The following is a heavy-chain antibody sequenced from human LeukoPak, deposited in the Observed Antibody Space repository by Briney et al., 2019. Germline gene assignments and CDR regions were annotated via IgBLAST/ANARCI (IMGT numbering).Heavy chain of an antibody. CDR3: AKDKDPMTTVTTTFDY. V-gene: IGHV3-23*01. J-gene: IGHJ4*02. D-gene: IGHD4-17*01. CDR1: GFTFSSYA. CDR2: ISGSGGST. Sequence: GGSLRLSCAASGFTFSSYAMSWVRQAPGKGLEWVSAISGSGGSTYYADSVKGRFTISRDNSKNTLYLQMNSLRAEDTAVYYCAKDKDPMTTVTTTFDYWGQGTLVTVSS.